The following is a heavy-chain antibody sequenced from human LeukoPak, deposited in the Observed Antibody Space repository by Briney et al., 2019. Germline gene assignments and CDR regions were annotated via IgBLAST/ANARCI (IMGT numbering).Heavy chain of an antibody. V-gene: IGHV4-38-2*01. CDR3: ARTSSMVRGVIGGFLRY. CDR1: GYSISRGYY. Sequence: PSETLSLTCVVSGYSISRGYYWGWIRQPPGKGLEWSGGIYHSGSTYYNPSLQRRLPISVDTYKHHFSLKLGSVPAADTAVYYCARTSSMVRGVIGGFLRYWGQGPLVPVSS. D-gene: IGHD3-10*01. J-gene: IGHJ4*02. CDR2: IYHSGST.